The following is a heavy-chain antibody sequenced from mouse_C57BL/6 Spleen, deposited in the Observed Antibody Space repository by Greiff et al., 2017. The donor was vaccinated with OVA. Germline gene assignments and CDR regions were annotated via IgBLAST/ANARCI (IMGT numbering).Heavy chain of an antibody. CDR3: TVNYGSRYWYFDV. CDR2: IRLKSDNYAT. Sequence: VQLKESGGGLVQPGGSMKLSCVASGFTFSNYWMNWVRQSPEKGLEWVAQIRLKSDNYATHYAESVKGRFTISRDDSKSSVYLQMNNLRAEDTGIYYCTVNYGSRYWYFDVWGTGTTVTVSS. V-gene: IGHV6-3*01. CDR1: GFTFSNYW. D-gene: IGHD1-1*01. J-gene: IGHJ1*03.